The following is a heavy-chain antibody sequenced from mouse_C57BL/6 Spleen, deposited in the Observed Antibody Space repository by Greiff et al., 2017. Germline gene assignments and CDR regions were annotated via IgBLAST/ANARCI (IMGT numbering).Heavy chain of an antibody. Sequence: QVQLQQPGAELVRPGSSVKLSCKASGYTFTSYWMHWVKQRPIQGLEWIGNIDPSDSETHYNQKFKDKATLTVDKSSSPAYMQLSSLTSEDSAVYYCAREGLRRVFAYWGQGTLVTVSA. CDR1: GYTFTSYW. CDR2: IDPSDSET. V-gene: IGHV1-52*01. CDR3: AREGLRRVFAY. D-gene: IGHD2-4*01. J-gene: IGHJ3*01.